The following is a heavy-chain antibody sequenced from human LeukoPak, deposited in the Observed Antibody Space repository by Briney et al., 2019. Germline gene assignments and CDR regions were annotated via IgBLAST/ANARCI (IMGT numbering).Heavy chain of an antibody. V-gene: IGHV3-7*01. D-gene: IGHD3-10*01. CDR2: IKQDGSEK. J-gene: IGHJ5*02. CDR1: GLTFSYYW. Sequence: GGSLRLSCAASGLTFSYYWMSWVRQAPGKGLEWVANIKQDGSEKYYVDSVKGRFTISRDNAKNSLYLQMNSLRAEDTAVYCCARDLRGSDRWGQGTLVTVSS. CDR3: ARDLRGSDR.